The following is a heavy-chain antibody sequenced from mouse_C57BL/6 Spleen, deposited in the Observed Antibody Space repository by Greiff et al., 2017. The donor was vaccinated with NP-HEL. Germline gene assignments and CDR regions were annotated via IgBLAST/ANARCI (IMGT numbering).Heavy chain of an antibody. Sequence: QVQLQQSGAELVRPGSSVKLSCKASGYTFTSYWMHWVKQRPIQGLEWIGNIDPSDSETHYNQKFKDKATLTVDKSSSTAYMQLSSLTSEDSAVYYCGRLDDYWYFDVWGTGTTVTVSS. CDR1: GYTFTSYW. CDR2: IDPSDSET. D-gene: IGHD2-3*01. CDR3: GRLDDYWYFDV. V-gene: IGHV1-52*01. J-gene: IGHJ1*03.